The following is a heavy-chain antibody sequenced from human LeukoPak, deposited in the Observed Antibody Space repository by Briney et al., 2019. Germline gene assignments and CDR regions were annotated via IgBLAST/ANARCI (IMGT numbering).Heavy chain of an antibody. V-gene: IGHV3-20*04. CDR2: INWNGGST. J-gene: IGHJ4*02. CDR1: GFTFDVYG. D-gene: IGHD3-3*01. CDR3: ARLPIRFLEWLSYYFDY. Sequence: GGSLRLSCAASGFTFDVYGMSWVRQAPGKGLEWVSGINWNGGSTGCADSVKGRFTISRDNAKNSLYLQMNSLRAEDTALYYCARLPIRFLEWLSYYFDYWGQGTLVTVSS.